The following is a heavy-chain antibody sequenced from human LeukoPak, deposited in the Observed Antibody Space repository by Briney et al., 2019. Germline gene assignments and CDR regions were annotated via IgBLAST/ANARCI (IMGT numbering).Heavy chain of an antibody. V-gene: IGHV3-23*01. CDR2: ISGSGGAT. CDR3: AKDLRFVGDPLDY. CDR1: GFTFSSYA. Sequence: SGGSLRLSCAASGFTFSSYAMGWVRQAPGKGLEWVSCISGSGGATYYADSVKGRFTISRDNSKNTLDLQMFSLRAEDTAVYYCAKDLRFVGDPLDYWGQGTLVTVSS. J-gene: IGHJ4*02. D-gene: IGHD3-16*01.